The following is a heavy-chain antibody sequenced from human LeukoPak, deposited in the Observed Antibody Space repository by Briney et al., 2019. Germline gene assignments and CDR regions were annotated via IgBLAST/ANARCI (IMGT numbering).Heavy chain of an antibody. D-gene: IGHD6-13*01. Sequence: GASVKVSCKASGYTFTSYAMHWVRQAPGQRLEWMGWINAGNGNTKYSQKFQGRVTITRDTSASTAYMELSSLRSEDTAVYYCARDQRMGSSSPPGGYWGQGTLVTVSS. V-gene: IGHV1-3*01. J-gene: IGHJ4*02. CDR3: ARDQRMGSSSPPGGY. CDR2: INAGNGNT. CDR1: GYTFTSYA.